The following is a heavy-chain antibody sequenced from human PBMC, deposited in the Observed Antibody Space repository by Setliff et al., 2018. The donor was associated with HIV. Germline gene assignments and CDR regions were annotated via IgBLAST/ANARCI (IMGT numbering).Heavy chain of an antibody. D-gene: IGHD3-9*01. J-gene: IGHJ4*02. CDR2: VVPVFNTV. V-gene: IGHV1-69*06. CDR3: ARSGYLDSSAEF. CDR1: GYTFSDYY. Sequence: ASVKVSCKASGYTFSDYYLHWVRQAPGQAIEWMGRVVPVFNTVNYAQLFQDRITISADKSTSTAYMELSNLRSNDTAVYYCARSGYLDSSAEFWGQGTLVTVSS.